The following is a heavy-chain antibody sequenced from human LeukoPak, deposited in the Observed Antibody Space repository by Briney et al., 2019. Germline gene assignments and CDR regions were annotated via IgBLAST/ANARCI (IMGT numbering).Heavy chain of an antibody. CDR3: ARHCYASGSDPLCYFDY. J-gene: IGHJ4*02. Sequence: PSETLSLTCTVSGGSISSSSYYWGWIRQPPGKGLEWIGSIYYSGNTYYNPSLQSRVTISVDTSRNQFSLKLRSVTAADTAVYYCARHCYASGSDPLCYFDYWGQGTLVTVSS. D-gene: IGHD3-10*01. CDR1: GGSISSSSYY. CDR2: IYYSGNT. V-gene: IGHV4-39*01.